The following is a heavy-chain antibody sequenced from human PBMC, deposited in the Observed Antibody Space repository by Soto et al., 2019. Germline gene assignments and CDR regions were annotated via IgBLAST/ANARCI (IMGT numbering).Heavy chain of an antibody. V-gene: IGHV3-49*03. D-gene: IGHD2-2*01. J-gene: IGHJ6*03. CDR1: GFTFGDYA. CDR2: IRSKAYGGTT. Sequence: GSLRLSCTASGFTFGDYAMSWFRQAPGKGLEWVGFIRSKAYGGTTEYAASVKGRFTISRDDSKSIAYLQMNSLKTEDTAVYYCTRVPIYCSSTSCYWEKYYYYYMDVWGKGTTVTVSS. CDR3: TRVPIYCSSTSCYWEKYYYYYMDV.